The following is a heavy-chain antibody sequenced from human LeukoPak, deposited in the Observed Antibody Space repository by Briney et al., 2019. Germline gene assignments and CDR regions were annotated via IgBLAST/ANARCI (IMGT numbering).Heavy chain of an antibody. CDR2: IYTSGTT. J-gene: IGHJ4*02. Sequence: SETLSLTCSVSGGFISSYYWSWIGQPAGKGLEWIGRIYTSGTTNYNPSLKSRLTMSIDTSKNQFSLKLSSVNAADTAVYYCARDFEYWGQGILVTVSS. CDR1: GGFISSYY. V-gene: IGHV4-4*07. CDR3: ARDFEY.